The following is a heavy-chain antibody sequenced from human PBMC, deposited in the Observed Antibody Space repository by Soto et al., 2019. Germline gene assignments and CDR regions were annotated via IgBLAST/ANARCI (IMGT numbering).Heavy chain of an antibody. D-gene: IGHD6-19*01. Sequence: QVQLVESGGGVVQPGRSLRLSCAASGFTFSSYVMQWVRQAPGKGLEWVAVVSNDGSNKDYADSVKGRFTISRDNSKNTLYLQMDSLRAEDTAVYYCAKVLLTYTSGWYHPHFDYWGQGTLVTVSS. V-gene: IGHV3-30*18. CDR2: VSNDGSNK. J-gene: IGHJ4*02. CDR1: GFTFSSYV. CDR3: AKVLLTYTSGWYHPHFDY.